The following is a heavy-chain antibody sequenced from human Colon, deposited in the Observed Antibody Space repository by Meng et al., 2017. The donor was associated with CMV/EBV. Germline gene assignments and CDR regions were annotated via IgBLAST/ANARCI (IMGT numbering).Heavy chain of an antibody. D-gene: IGHD2-2*01. J-gene: IGHJ4*02. CDR1: GFTFRNYA. CDR2: ISSSSREI. CDR3: ATTIVVLPAATTDY. V-gene: IGHV3-21*01. Sequence: GGSLRLSCAASGFTFRNYAMSWVRQAPGKGLEWLSFISSSSREIYYADSVKGRFTISRDNAKNSLYLQMNSPRAEDSAVYYCATTIVVLPAATTDYWGQGTPVTVSS.